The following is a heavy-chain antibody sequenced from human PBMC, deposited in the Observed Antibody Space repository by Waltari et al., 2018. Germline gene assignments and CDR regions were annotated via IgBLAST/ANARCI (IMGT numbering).Heavy chain of an antibody. J-gene: IGHJ4*02. D-gene: IGHD2-15*01. CDR1: GDAMISTYW. CDR2: VHGSGKT. V-gene: IGHV4-4*02. CDR3: ARDRGRGLYLES. Sequence: QLQLRESGPGLVKPSGTLSLTCAVSGDAMISTYWWSWVRQSPGKGLQWMVHVHGSGKTNYPPSLASRVTNSQETYNKQFSLGVTSATAADTAVYYCARDRGRGLYLESWGPGTLFTVSP.